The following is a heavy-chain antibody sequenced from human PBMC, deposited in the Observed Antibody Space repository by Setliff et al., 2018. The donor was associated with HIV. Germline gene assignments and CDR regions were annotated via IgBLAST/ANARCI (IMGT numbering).Heavy chain of an antibody. CDR3: ARVFSSSWYGIDY. J-gene: IGHJ4*02. D-gene: IGHD6-13*01. CDR2: ISYDGSNI. V-gene: IGHV3-30*01. Sequence: AGGSLRLSCAASGFTYSNYAMHWVRQAPGKGLEWMALISYDGSNIHYADSVKGRFTISRDDSKNTLYLQMNSLRTEDTALYYCARVFSSSWYGIDYWGQGTLVTVSS. CDR1: GFTYSNYA.